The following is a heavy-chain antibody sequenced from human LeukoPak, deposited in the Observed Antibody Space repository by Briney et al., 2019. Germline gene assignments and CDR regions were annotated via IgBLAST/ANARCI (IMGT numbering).Heavy chain of an antibody. CDR1: GGSFSGYY. CDR3: ARGATYYDFWSGYPNYYYYYYMDV. V-gene: IGHV4-34*01. CDR2: INHSGST. J-gene: IGHJ6*03. Sequence: SETLSLTCAVYGGSFSGYYRSWIRQPPGKGLEWIGEINHSGSTNHNPSLKSRVTISVDTSKNQFSLKLSSVTAADTAVYYCARGATYYDFWSGYPNYYYYYYMDVWGKGTTVTVSS. D-gene: IGHD3-3*01.